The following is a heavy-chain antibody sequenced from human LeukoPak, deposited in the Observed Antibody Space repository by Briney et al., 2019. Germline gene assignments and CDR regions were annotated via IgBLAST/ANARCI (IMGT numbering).Heavy chain of an antibody. CDR1: GYTFTGYY. CDR3: ARTTCGGGSCFSPSYWFFDL. CDR2: ISPKNGGT. J-gene: IGHJ2*01. Sequence: ASVKVSCKASGYTFTGYYTHWVRQAPGQGLEWMGWISPKNGGTNYAQKFQGRVTMTRDTSISTAYMEMRRLRSDDTAVYFCARTTCGGGSCFSPSYWFFDLWGRGTLVTVSS. V-gene: IGHV1-2*02. D-gene: IGHD2-15*01.